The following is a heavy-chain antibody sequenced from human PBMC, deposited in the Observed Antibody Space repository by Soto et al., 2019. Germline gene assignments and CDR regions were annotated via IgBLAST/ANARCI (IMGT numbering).Heavy chain of an antibody. CDR1: GGSISSYY. Sequence: SETLSLTCTVSGGSISSYYWSWIRQPPGKGLEWIGYIYYSGSTNYNPSLKSRVTISVDTSKNQFSLKLSSVTAADTAVYYCARDRPAATRAFDIWGQGTMVTVSS. CDR3: ARDRPAATRAFDI. D-gene: IGHD2-2*01. J-gene: IGHJ3*02. V-gene: IGHV4-59*01. CDR2: IYYSGST.